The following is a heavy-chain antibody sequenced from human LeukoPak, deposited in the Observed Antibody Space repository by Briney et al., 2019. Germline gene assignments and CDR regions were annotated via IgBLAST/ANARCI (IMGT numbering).Heavy chain of an antibody. V-gene: IGHV3-33*01. Sequence: PGGSLRLSCAASGFTFSSYGMHWARQAPGKGLEWVAVIWNDGSDKYYADSVKGRFTISRDNSKNTLYLQMNSLRAEDTAVYYCAIDLHVWGSYRPIWGQGTLVTVSS. D-gene: IGHD3-16*02. CDR3: AIDLHVWGSYRPI. J-gene: IGHJ4*02. CDR1: GFTFSSYG. CDR2: IWNDGSDK.